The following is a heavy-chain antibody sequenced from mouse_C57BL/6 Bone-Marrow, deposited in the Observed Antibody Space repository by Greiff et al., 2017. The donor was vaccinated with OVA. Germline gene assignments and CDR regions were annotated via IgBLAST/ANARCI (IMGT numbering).Heavy chain of an antibody. Sequence: VKLVESGPGLVQPSQSLSITCTVSGFSLTSYGVHWVRQSPGKGLEWLGVIWSGGSTDYNAAFISRLSISKDNSKSQVFFKMNSLQADDTAIYYCARNWGLRPLYYFDYWGQGTTLTVSS. CDR1: GFSLTSYG. CDR2: IWSGGST. V-gene: IGHV2-2*01. J-gene: IGHJ2*01. CDR3: ARNWGLRPLYYFDY. D-gene: IGHD2-2*01.